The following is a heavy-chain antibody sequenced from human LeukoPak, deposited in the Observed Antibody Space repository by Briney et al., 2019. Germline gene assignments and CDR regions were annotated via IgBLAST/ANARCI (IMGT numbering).Heavy chain of an antibody. V-gene: IGHV1-69*05. D-gene: IGHD5-24*01. CDR2: IIPIFGTA. Sequence: SVKVSCKASGYTFTGYYMHWVRQAPGQGLEWMGGIIPIFGTANYAQKFQGRVTITTDESTSTAYMELSSLRSEDTAVYYCARDRDGYTDWGQGTLVTVSS. CDR1: GYTFTGYY. CDR3: ARDRDGYTD. J-gene: IGHJ4*02.